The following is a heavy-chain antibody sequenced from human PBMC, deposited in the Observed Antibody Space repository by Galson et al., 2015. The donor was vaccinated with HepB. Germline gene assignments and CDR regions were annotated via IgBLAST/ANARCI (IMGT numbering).Heavy chain of an antibody. CDR2: ISYDGSNK. CDR1: GFTFSSYG. CDR3: AKDRKKRWLQPFCEY. Sequence: SLRLSCAASGFTFSSYGMHWVRQAPGKGLEWVAVISYDGSNKYYADSVKGRFTISRDNSKNTLYLQMNSLRAEDTAVYYCAKDRKKRWLQPFCEYWGQGTLVTVSS. D-gene: IGHD5-24*01. J-gene: IGHJ4*02. V-gene: IGHV3-30*18.